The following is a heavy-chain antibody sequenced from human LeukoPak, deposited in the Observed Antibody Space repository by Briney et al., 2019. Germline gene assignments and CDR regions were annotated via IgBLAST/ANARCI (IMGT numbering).Heavy chain of an antibody. D-gene: IGHD5-12*01. J-gene: IGHJ6*02. CDR3: VRDLVATIDHYYYGMDV. V-gene: IGHV4-61*01. CDR2: IYNSVRT. Sequence: PSETLSLTCIVSGGSVSSGSYYWSWIRQPPGKGLEWIGYIYNSVRTNYNPSLKGRVTISVDTSKNQLSLKLSSVTAADTAVYFCVRDLVATIDHYYYGMDVWGQGTTVTVSS. CDR1: GGSVSSGSYY.